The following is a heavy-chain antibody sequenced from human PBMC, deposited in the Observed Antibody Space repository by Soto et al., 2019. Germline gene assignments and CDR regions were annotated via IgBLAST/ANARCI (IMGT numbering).Heavy chain of an antibody. D-gene: IGHD3-3*01. CDR2: ISYDGSNK. CDR3: ARPLTIFGDGFDP. Sequence: GGSLRLSCAASGFTFSSYAMHWVRQAPGKGLEWVAVISYDGSNKYYAESVKGRFTISRDNSKNTLYLQMNSLRAEDTAVYYCARPLTIFGDGFDPWGQGTLVTVSS. J-gene: IGHJ5*02. V-gene: IGHV3-30-3*01. CDR1: GFTFSSYA.